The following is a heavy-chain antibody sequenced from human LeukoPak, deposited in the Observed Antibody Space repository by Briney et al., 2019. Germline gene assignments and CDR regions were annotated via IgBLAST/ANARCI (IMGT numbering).Heavy chain of an antibody. J-gene: IGHJ5*02. Sequence: GGSLRLSCAASGFTFSSYSTNWVRQAPGKGLEWVSSISSSSSYIYYADSVKGRFTISRDNAKNSLYLQMNSLRAEDTAVYYCARGLEEGFGELTYNWFDPWGQGTLVTVSS. CDR1: GFTFSSYS. CDR2: ISSSSSYI. D-gene: IGHD3-10*01. V-gene: IGHV3-21*01. CDR3: ARGLEEGFGELTYNWFDP.